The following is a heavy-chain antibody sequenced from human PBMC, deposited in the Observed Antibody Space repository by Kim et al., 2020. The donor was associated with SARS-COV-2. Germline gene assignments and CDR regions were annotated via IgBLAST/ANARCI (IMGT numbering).Heavy chain of an antibody. V-gene: IGHV3-72*01. J-gene: IGHJ4*02. CDR2: ISKNGNIYTK. CDR3: ARDRGGNQGGD. Sequence: GGSLRLSCATSGFAFSDLGMDWVRQAPGKGLEWVGGISKNGNIYTKAYAASVTGRFTISKDDYKSSVYLQMSSLEDEDTAYSYCARDRGGNQGGDWGQGTLVTVSS. D-gene: IGHD3-16*01. CDR1: GFAFSDLG.